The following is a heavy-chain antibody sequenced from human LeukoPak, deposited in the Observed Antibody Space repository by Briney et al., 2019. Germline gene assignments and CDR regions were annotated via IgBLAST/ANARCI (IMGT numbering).Heavy chain of an antibody. CDR1: GGSFSGYY. CDR2: INHSGST. J-gene: IGHJ4*02. Sequence: PSETLSLTCAVYGGSFSGYYWSRIRQPPGKGLEWIGEINHSGSTNYNPSLTSRVTISVDTSKNQFSLKLSSVTAADTAVYYCARGPFAGYSSGWYRVWGQGTLVTVSS. D-gene: IGHD6-19*01. CDR3: ARGPFAGYSSGWYRV. V-gene: IGHV4-34*01.